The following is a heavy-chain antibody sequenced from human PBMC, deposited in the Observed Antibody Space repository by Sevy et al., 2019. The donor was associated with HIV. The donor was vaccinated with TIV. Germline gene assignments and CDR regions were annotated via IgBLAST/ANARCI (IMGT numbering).Heavy chain of an antibody. CDR2: ISGSGGST. CDR3: AKHNYDFWSGYYNWFDP. J-gene: IGHJ5*02. D-gene: IGHD3-3*01. CDR1: GFTFSTYT. V-gene: IGHV3-23*01. Sequence: GSLRLSCAASGFTFSTYTMSWVRQAPGKGLEWVSAISGSGGSTYYADSVKGRFTISRDNSKNTLYLQMNSLRAEDTAVYYCAKHNYDFWSGYYNWFDPWGQGTLVTVSS.